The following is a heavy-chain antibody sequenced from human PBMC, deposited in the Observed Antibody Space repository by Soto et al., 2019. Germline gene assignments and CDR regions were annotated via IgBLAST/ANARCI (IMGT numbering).Heavy chain of an antibody. V-gene: IGHV5-51*01. Sequence: DVELVQSGAEVKRPGESLRISCQCSGYTFSNMWIAWVRQMPGKGLEYMGIISPADSETRYSPAFQGQVTTSVDRSSSTAYLQWSSLKASDSGFYYCARSTRSSPYFDSWGQGALVTVSP. CDR2: ISPADSET. J-gene: IGHJ4*02. CDR1: GYTFSNMW. CDR3: ARSTRSSPYFDS. D-gene: IGHD6-13*01.